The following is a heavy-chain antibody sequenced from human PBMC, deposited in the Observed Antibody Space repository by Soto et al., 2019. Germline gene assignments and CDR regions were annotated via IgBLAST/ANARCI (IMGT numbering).Heavy chain of an antibody. V-gene: IGHV3-13*01. CDR1: GFTFSSYD. D-gene: IGHD6-13*01. Sequence: EVQLVESGGGLVQPGGSLRLSCAASGFTFSSYDMHWVRQATGKGLEWVSAIGTAGDTYYPGSVKGRFTISRENAKNSLYLQMNSLRAEDTAVYYCARASPYSSSWYNFDSWGQGTLVTVSS. CDR2: IGTAGDT. J-gene: IGHJ4*02. CDR3: ARASPYSSSWYNFDS.